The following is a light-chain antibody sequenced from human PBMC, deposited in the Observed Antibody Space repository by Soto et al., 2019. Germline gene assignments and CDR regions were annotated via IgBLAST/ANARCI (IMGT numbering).Light chain of an antibody. CDR3: QQYGSSLFT. J-gene: IGKJ4*01. CDR2: DAS. Sequence: EIVLTQSPATLSLSPGERATLSCRASQSFGSNSLAWYQHRPGQAPRLLIYDASSKATGTPDRFSGSGSGTDFTLTISRLEPEDFAVYYCQQYGSSLFTFGGGTKVDIK. CDR1: QSFGSNS. V-gene: IGKV3-20*01.